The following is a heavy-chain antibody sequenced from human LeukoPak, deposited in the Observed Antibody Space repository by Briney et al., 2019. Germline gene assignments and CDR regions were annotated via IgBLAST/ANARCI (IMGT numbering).Heavy chain of an antibody. CDR2: IGGSGVTK. V-gene: IGHV3-48*03. CDR1: GITFSNYE. Sequence: GGSLRLSCAASGITFSNYEMNWVRQAPGKGPEWISYIGGSGVTKRYADSVKGRFSISRDNAKNSLDLQMNSLRVEDTGVYYCARADYYGSPGHFGMDVWGRGTTVTVSS. J-gene: IGHJ6*02. CDR3: ARADYYGSPGHFGMDV. D-gene: IGHD3-10*01.